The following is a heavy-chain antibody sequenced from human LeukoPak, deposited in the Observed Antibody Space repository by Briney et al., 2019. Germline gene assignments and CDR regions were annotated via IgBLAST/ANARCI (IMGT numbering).Heavy chain of an antibody. J-gene: IGHJ4*02. D-gene: IGHD1-26*01. CDR2: ISAKNGNT. CDR1: GYSFSNCG. CDR3: ARDTEWEKNPDYFDY. V-gene: IGHV1-18*01. Sequence: GASVKVSCKASGYSFSNCGINWVRQAPGQGLEWMGWISAKNGNTNYAQKVQGRVTMTTDTSTNTAYMELRSLRSDDTAVYYCARDTEWEKNPDYFDYWGQGTLVTVSS.